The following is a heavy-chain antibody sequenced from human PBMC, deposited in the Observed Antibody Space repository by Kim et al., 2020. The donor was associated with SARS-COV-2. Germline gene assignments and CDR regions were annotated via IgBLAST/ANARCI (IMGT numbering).Heavy chain of an antibody. V-gene: IGHV3-48*03. CDR3: ARDEYARRGWHSLDS. J-gene: IGHJ4*02. Sequence: GGSLRLSCEGSGFSFSDFEVNWVRQAPGKGMEWISYISGTGLTTHYADSVKGRFTISRDNAKNSVFLQMTSLRDDDTAIYYCARDEYARRGWHSLDSWGQGTLVTVS. CDR2: ISGTGLTT. CDR1: GFSFSDFE. D-gene: IGHD6-19*01.